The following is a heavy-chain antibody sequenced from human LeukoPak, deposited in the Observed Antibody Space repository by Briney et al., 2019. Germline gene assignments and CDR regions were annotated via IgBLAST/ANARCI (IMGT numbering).Heavy chain of an antibody. CDR1: GFTVSSNY. CDR2: IYSGGST. J-gene: IGHJ6*02. V-gene: IGHV3-53*01. Sequence: GGSLRLSCAASGFTVSSNYMSWVRQAPGKGLEWVSVIYSGGSTYYADSVKGRFTISRDNSKNTLYLQMNSLRAEDTAVYYCAKGGYSGYDPNYYYYGMDVWGQGTTVTVSS. D-gene: IGHD5-12*01. CDR3: AKGGYSGYDPNYYYYGMDV.